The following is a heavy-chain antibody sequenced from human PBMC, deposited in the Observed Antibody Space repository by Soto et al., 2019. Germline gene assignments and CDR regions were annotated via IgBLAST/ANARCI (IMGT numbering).Heavy chain of an antibody. CDR1: GGSVSSGDYF. CDR2: IYDSGSS. D-gene: IGHD5-12*01. CDR3: AREKGYISGPKNFDS. V-gene: IGHV4-30-4*01. Sequence: PSETLSLTCTVSGGSVSSGDYFWSWIRQSPVKGLEWIGYIYDSGSSYYNPSLKSRVTMSVDTSKNQFSLKLRSVTAADTAMYYCAREKGYISGPKNFDSWGQGTLVTVSS. J-gene: IGHJ4*02.